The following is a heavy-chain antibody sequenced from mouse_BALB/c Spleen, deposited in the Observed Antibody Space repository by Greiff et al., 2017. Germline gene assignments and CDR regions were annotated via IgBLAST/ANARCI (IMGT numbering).Heavy chain of an antibody. CDR2: ISSGGSYT. D-gene: IGHD2-4*01. J-gene: IGHJ3*01. CDR1: GFTFSSYT. V-gene: IGHV5-6-4*01. CDR3: TRDDYDPAWFAY. Sequence: EVQVVESGGGLVKPGGSLKLSCAASGFTFSSYTMSWVRQTPEKRLEWVATISSGGSYTYYPDSVKGRFTISRDNAKNTLYLQMSSLKSEDTAMYYCTRDDYDPAWFAYWGQGTLVTVSA.